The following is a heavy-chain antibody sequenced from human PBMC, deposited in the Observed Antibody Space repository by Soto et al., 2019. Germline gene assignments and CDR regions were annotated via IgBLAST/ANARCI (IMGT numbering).Heavy chain of an antibody. D-gene: IGHD6-19*01. V-gene: IGHV3-23*01. CDR1: GFTSNNYA. CDR3: GKRGGGQGGGWHFDY. Sequence: EVQLLESGGGLVQPGGSLRLSCAASGFTSNNYAMSWVRQAPGKGLEWVSGITGGGSTTYYADSVKGRFTISRDNSKNTLSLQMTPRGAEDTALFYCGKRGGGQGGGWHFDYWGQGTLVTVSS. J-gene: IGHJ4*02. CDR2: ITGGGSTT.